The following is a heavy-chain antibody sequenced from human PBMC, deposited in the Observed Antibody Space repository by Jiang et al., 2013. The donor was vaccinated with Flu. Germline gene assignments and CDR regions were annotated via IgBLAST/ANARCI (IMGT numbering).Heavy chain of an antibody. V-gene: IGHV4-4*07. CDR2: IYTSGST. CDR1: GGSISSYY. CDR3: ARTFAHYYGSGSRPYYYYYGMDV. J-gene: IGHJ6*02. Sequence: LLKPSETLSLTCTVSGGSISSYYWSWIRQPAGKGLEWIGRIYTSGSTNYNPSLKSRVTMSVDTSKNQFSLKLSSVTAADTAVYYCARTFAHYYGSGSRPYYYYYGMDVWGQGTTVTVSS. D-gene: IGHD3-10*01.